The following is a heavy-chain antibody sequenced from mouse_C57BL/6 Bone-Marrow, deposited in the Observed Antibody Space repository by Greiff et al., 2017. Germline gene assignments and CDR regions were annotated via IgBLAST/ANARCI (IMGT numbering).Heavy chain of an antibody. CDR2: IFPRDGST. D-gene: IGHD1-1*01. CDR3: AKPYYGTHYEAMDD. CDR1: GYTFTDHT. V-gene: IGHV1-78*01. J-gene: IGHJ4*01. Sequence: VQLQQSDAELVKPGASVKISCKVSGYTFTDHTIHWMKQRPEQGLEWIGYIFPRDGSTKYNEKFKGKATLTADKSSSTAYMQVNSLTSEDSAVYSCAKPYYGTHYEAMDDWSQGTSVTVSS.